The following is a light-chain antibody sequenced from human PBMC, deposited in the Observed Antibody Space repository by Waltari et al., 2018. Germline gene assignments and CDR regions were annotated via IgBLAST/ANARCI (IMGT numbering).Light chain of an antibody. V-gene: IGKV1-12*01. CDR3: QQGDSFPPT. CDR2: GAS. CDR1: QVINNW. J-gene: IGKJ1*01. Sequence: DIQMTQSPSSVSASVGDRVIITCRASQVINNWLAWYQQKPGKAPKLLIYGASVLQSGVPSRFSGSASGTDFTLTISNLQPEDFATYCCQQGDSFPPTFGQGTKVEV.